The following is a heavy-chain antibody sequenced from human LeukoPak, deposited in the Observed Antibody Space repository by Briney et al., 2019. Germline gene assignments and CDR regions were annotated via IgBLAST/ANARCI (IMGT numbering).Heavy chain of an antibody. J-gene: IGHJ5*02. D-gene: IGHD5-18*01. V-gene: IGHV1-18*01. Sequence: ASVKVSCKASGYTFTSYGISWVRQAPGQGLEWMGWISAYNGNTNYAQKLQGRVTMTTDASTSTAYMELRSLRSDDTVVYYCARVKARYSYGSDPWGQGTLVTVSS. CDR2: ISAYNGNT. CDR3: ARVKARYSYGSDP. CDR1: GYTFTSYG.